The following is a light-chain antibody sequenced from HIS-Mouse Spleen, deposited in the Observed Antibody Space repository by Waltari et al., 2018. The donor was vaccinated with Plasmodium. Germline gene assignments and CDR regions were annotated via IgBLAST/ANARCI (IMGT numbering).Light chain of an antibody. J-gene: IGLJ3*02. CDR2: KDS. CDR3: DAAADNNGV. V-gene: IGLV3-27*01. Sequence: SYELTQPSSVSVSPGQTARITCSGDVLAKKYARWFQQKPGQAPVLVIYKDSERPSGIPDRFSGSSSGDTVTLTISGAQVEDEAEYYCDAAADNNGVFGGGTKLTVL. CDR1: VLAKKY.